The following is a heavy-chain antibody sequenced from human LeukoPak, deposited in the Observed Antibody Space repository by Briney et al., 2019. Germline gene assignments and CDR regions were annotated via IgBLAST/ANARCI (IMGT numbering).Heavy chain of an antibody. CDR1: GYSITSGYY. Sequence: SETLFLTCTVSGYSITSGYYWGWIRQPPGKGLEWIGSIYHSGSTFYNPSLKSRVTISVDPSKNQFSLKLSSVTAADTAVYYCARDQDYYGSGSYGPDYWGQGILVTVSS. J-gene: IGHJ4*02. D-gene: IGHD3-10*01. CDR2: IYHSGST. CDR3: ARDQDYYGSGSYGPDY. V-gene: IGHV4-38-2*02.